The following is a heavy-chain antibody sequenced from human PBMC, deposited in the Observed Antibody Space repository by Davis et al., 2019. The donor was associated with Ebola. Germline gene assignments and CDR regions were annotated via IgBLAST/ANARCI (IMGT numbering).Heavy chain of an antibody. Sequence: ASSVTVSCKASGYIFTGYYIHWVRQAPGQGLEWMGGIIPIFGTANYAQKFQGRVTITADKSTSTAYMELSSLRSEDTAVYYCARDLIVGPNDYWGQGTLVTVSS. D-gene: IGHD1-26*01. V-gene: IGHV1-69*06. CDR3: ARDLIVGPNDY. J-gene: IGHJ4*02. CDR1: GYIFTGYY. CDR2: IIPIFGTA.